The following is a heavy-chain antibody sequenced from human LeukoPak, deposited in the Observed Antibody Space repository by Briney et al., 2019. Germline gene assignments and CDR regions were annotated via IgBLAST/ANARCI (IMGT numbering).Heavy chain of an antibody. CDR3: ARDCEFCDLLFYMNV. CDR2: IDNSGNT. Sequence: PSETLSLTCTVSGGSIGSTGYYWTWIRQPAEKGLEWIGHIDNSGNTNCNPSLKSRVTISVDTSKNQFSLNLTSVTAADTAVYYCARDCEFCDLLFYMNVWGKGTTVTVSS. V-gene: IGHV4-61*09. CDR1: GGSIGSTGYY. D-gene: IGHD3-16*01. J-gene: IGHJ6*03.